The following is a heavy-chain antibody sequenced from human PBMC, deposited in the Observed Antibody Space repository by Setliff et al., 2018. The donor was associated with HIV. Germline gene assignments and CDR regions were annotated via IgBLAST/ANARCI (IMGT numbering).Heavy chain of an antibody. J-gene: IGHJ3*01. CDR3: ARDDGGYNYAGAFDV. V-gene: IGHV1-18*01. Sequence: ASVKVSCKPSGYMFIAYGMSWVRRAPGQGLAWMGWIGPYNGRTEYAQEFQGRVSLTIDTAASTAYMELRSLRSDDTAVYYGARDDGGYNYAGAFDVWGQGTMVTVSS. D-gene: IGHD3-16*01. CDR1: GYMFIAYG. CDR2: IGPYNGRT.